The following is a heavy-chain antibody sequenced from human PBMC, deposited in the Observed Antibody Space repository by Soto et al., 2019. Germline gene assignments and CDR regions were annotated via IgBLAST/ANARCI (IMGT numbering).Heavy chain of an antibody. D-gene: IGHD3-22*01. CDR3: ARNEYDSRRRAFDI. CDR1: GGSISSYY. Sequence: ETLSLTCTVSGGSISSYYWSWIRQXPGKGLEWIGYIYYSGSTNYNPSLKSRITISVDTSKNQFSLNLSSVTAADTVLYYCARNEYDSRRRAFDIWGQGTMVTVS. J-gene: IGHJ3*02. CDR2: IYYSGST. V-gene: IGHV4-59*08.